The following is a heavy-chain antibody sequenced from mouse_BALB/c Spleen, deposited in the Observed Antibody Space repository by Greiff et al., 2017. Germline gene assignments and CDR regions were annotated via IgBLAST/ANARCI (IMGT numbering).Heavy chain of an antibody. J-gene: IGHJ4*01. CDR3: AGYYGLYAMDY. Sequence: VQVVESGPGLVQPSQSLSITCTVSGFSLTSYGVHWVRQSPGKGLEWLGVIWSGGSTDYNAAFISRLSISKDNSKSQVFFKMNSLQANDTAIYYCAGYYGLYAMDYWGQGTSVTVSS. CDR2: IWSGGST. V-gene: IGHV2-2*02. D-gene: IGHD1-2*01. CDR1: GFSLTSYG.